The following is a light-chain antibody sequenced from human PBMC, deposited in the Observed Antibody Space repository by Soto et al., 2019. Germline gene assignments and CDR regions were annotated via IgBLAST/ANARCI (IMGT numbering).Light chain of an antibody. V-gene: IGKV1D-16*01. J-gene: IGKJ1*01. Sequence: DVQLTQSPSSLSASAGDRVIITCRASRGVGRWLAWYQQKPEKAPKSLIYATSTLQSSVPSRFNGSGSGTHFSLTISSLQPEDVATYYCQQYGSFPPTFGRGTKVEI. CDR2: ATS. CDR3: QQYGSFPPT. CDR1: RGVGRW.